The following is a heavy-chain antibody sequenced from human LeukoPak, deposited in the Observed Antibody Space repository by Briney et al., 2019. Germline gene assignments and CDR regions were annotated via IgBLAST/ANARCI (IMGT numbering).Heavy chain of an antibody. CDR2: IYYSGTT. J-gene: IGHJ4*02. Sequence: SETLSLTCTFSVASISTYYWNWIRQPSGKGLEWNGYIYYSGTTNYNPSLNSRVSMSVDTSKNQFSQKLSSVTAADTAVYYCARGRKYTSSYRVTELGSGYSDYWGQGTLVTVSS. CDR1: VASISTYY. D-gene: IGHD5-18*01. CDR3: ARGRKYTSSYRVTELGSGYSDY. V-gene: IGHV4-59*01.